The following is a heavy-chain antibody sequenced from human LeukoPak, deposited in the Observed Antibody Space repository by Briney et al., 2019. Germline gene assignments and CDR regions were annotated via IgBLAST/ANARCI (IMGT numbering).Heavy chain of an antibody. CDR3: ICLTDPFDY. CDR1: GFTFGAHP. V-gene: IGHV3-49*04. J-gene: IGHJ4*02. Sequence: GSLRLSCTGSGFTFGAHPMAWVRQAPGKGPEWVGFIRGKAYGGATGYTASVKGRFTISRDDSKSIVYLQMNSLRTEDTAVYYCICLTDPFDYWGQGSLVTVSS. CDR2: IRGKAYGGAT.